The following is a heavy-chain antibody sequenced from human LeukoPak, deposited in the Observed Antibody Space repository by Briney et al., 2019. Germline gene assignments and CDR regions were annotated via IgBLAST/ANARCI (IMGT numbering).Heavy chain of an antibody. V-gene: IGHV3-23*01. Sequence: AGGSLRLSCAASGFTFSSYAMSWVRQAPGKGLEWVSVISGSGGSTYYADSVKGRFTISRDNSKNTLYLQMNSLRAEDTAVYYCAKQVPYGSGSRGPDYWGQGTLVTVSS. CDR1: GFTFSSYA. CDR2: ISGSGGST. D-gene: IGHD3-10*01. CDR3: AKQVPYGSGSRGPDY. J-gene: IGHJ4*02.